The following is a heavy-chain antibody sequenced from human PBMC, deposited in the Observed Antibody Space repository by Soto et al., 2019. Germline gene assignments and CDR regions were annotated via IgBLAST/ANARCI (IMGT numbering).Heavy chain of an antibody. D-gene: IGHD3-10*01. Sequence: GGSLRLSCAAPGFPFYYYAMHWVRQAPGKGLAWVLGISWNSGSIGYADSVKGRFTISSDNAKNSLYLQMNSLRAEDTALYYCAKDMSDYYGSGSYYTAFDIWGQGTMVTVSS. CDR2: ISWNSGSI. V-gene: IGHV3-9*01. J-gene: IGHJ3*02. CDR1: GFPFYYYA. CDR3: AKDMSDYYGSGSYYTAFDI.